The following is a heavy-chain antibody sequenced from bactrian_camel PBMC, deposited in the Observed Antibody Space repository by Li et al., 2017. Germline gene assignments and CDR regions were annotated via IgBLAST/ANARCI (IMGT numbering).Heavy chain of an antibody. V-gene: IGHV3S55*01. Sequence: QVQLVESGGGSVQAGGSLRLSCAPSGLSVSDFSMAWFRQSPGKEREAVAAIRRDDLTAYTDSVKGRFTISKDNSDNRLYLQMDNLKAEDTALYYCASTLGWALSEYNYWGQGTQVTVS. CDR1: GLSVSDFS. CDR3: ASTLGWALSEYNY. D-gene: IGHD5*01. J-gene: IGHJ4*01. CDR2: IRRDDLT.